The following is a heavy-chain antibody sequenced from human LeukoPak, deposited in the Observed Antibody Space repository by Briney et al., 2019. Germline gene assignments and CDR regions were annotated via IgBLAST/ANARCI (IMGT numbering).Heavy chain of an antibody. V-gene: IGHV3-30*04. D-gene: IGHD2-2*01. CDR1: GFTFSSYA. J-gene: IGHJ4*02. CDR3: ASTPGGSGTQGDY. Sequence: PGRSLRLSCAASGFTFSSYAMHWVRQAPGKGLEWVAVISYDGSNKYYADSVKGRFTISRDNSKNTLYLQMNSLRAEDTAVYYCASTPGGSGTQGDYWGQGTLVTVSS. CDR2: ISYDGSNK.